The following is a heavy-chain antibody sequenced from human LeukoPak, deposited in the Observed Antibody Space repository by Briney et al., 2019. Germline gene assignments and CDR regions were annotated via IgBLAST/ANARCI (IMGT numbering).Heavy chain of an antibody. CDR1: GGTFNRYA. CDR3: VREGAVDGRAIYYYYYMDD. CDR2: IILILGTA. Sequence: AVNVSCKASGGTFNRYAISWVRQAPGQGREGMGWIILILGTANYAQKFQGRGKITTDESTSTVFMELSILRAGDPAGYYFVREGAVDGRAIYYYYYMDDWGKGTTVTVSS. J-gene: IGHJ6*03. V-gene: IGHV1-69*05. D-gene: IGHD6-19*01.